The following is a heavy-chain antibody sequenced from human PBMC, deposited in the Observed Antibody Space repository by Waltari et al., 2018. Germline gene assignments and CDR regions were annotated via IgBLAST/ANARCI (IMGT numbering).Heavy chain of an antibody. CDR1: GFAFSTYW. V-gene: IGHV3-74*01. CDR2: IDDDGSGT. Sequence: EVRLAESGGGLVQPGGSLRLSCAPPGFAFSTYWMHWVRQAPGKGLVWVSRIDDDGSGTTYADSVMGRFTISRDNAKNTVYLEMNSLRAEDTAVYYCSRSPAGYSRSDYWGQGTLVTVSS. CDR3: SRSPAGYSRSDY. J-gene: IGHJ4*02. D-gene: IGHD5-18*01.